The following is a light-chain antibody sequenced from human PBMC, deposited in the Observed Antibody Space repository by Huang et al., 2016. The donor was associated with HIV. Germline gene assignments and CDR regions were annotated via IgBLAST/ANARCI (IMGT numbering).Light chain of an antibody. J-gene: IGKJ1*01. CDR3: QQYGSSPQT. CDR1: QSVSRSY. CDR2: GAS. Sequence: EIVLTQSPGTLSLSPGERATLSCRASQSVSRSYLAWYQQKPGQAPRLLIYGASSRATGSPDRFGGSGSGTDFTLTISRLEPEDFAVYYCQQYGSSPQTFGQGTKVEIK. V-gene: IGKV3-20*01.